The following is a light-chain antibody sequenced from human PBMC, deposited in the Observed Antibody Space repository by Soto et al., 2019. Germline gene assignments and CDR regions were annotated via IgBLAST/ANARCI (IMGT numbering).Light chain of an antibody. J-gene: IGLJ1*01. Sequence: QSVLTQPASVAGSPGQSITISFTGTSSDVGTYNLVSWYQHHPGKAPKLMIYEGSRRPSGVSNRFSGYKSGNTASLTISGLQAEDEADYYGCSYAGSSTYVFGTGTKVTVL. CDR3: CSYAGSSTYV. CDR2: EGS. V-gene: IGLV2-23*01. CDR1: SSDVGTYNL.